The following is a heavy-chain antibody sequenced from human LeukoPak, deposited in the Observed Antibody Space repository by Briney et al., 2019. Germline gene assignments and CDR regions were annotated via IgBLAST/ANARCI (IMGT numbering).Heavy chain of an antibody. CDR3: AREGYCTGGSCPDSFDY. CDR1: GFTFSSYA. Sequence: HPGKSLRLSCAASGFTFSSYAMHWVRQAPGKGLEWVAVISYDGSNKYYADSVKGRFTISRDNSKNTLYLQINSLRAEDTAVYYCAREGYCTGGSCPDSFDYWGQGTLVTVSS. D-gene: IGHD2-15*01. J-gene: IGHJ4*02. CDR2: ISYDGSNK. V-gene: IGHV3-30*04.